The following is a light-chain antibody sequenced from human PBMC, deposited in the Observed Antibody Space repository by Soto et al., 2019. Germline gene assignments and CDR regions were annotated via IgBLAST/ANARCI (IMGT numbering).Light chain of an antibody. CDR3: CSYAGSSTYV. J-gene: IGLJ1*01. CDR1: SSDVGSYNL. CDR2: GGS. V-gene: IGLV2-23*01. Sequence: QSALTQPPSVSGSPGQSITISCTGTSSDVGSYNLVSWYQKHPGQAPKVMIYGGSKRPSGVTNRFSGSQSGNTASLTISGLQAEDEADYYCCSYAGSSTYVFGTGTKLTVL.